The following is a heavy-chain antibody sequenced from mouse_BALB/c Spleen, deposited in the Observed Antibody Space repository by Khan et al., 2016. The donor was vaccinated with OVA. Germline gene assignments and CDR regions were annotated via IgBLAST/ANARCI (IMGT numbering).Heavy chain of an antibody. J-gene: IGHJ2*01. D-gene: IGHD1-1*01. Sequence: VRLQQSGPELVKPGASVKIPCKASGYTFTDYNMDWVKQSHGKSLEWIGDITPNNGGTIYNQRFKGKATLTVDKSSSTAYMELRSLTSEDTAVYYCTRGGHGSSFDYWGQGTTLTVSS. CDR2: ITPNNGGT. CDR1: GYTFTDYN. CDR3: TRGGHGSSFDY. V-gene: IGHV1-18*01.